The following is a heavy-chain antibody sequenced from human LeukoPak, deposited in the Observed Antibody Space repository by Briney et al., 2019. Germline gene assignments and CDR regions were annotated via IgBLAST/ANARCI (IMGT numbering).Heavy chain of an antibody. CDR2: ISYDGNNK. Sequence: GGPLRLSCAASGFTFSSYSIHWVRQAPDKGLEWVAVISYDGNNKYYTDSVKGRFTASRDNSKNTLYLQMNSLRAEDTAVYYCAREMAATGTNTFDFWGQGTMVTVSS. CDR3: AREMAATGTNTFDF. D-gene: IGHD6-13*01. V-gene: IGHV3-30-3*01. CDR1: GFTFSSYS. J-gene: IGHJ3*01.